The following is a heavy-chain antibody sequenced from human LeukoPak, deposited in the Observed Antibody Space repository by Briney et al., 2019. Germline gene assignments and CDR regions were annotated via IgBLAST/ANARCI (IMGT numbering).Heavy chain of an antibody. CDR2: IYLSVST. D-gene: IGHD2-2*01. V-gene: IGHV4-38-2*02. J-gene: IGHJ3*02. Sequence: SETLSLTCTVSVYSICSGYYWGWIRRPPGKGREWIGRIYLSVSTYYNPSLKSRVTISVDTSKNQCSLKLSSVTAADTAVYYCASYCSSTSCFASDAFDIWGQGTMVTVSS. CDR3: ASYCSSTSCFASDAFDI. CDR1: VYSICSGYY.